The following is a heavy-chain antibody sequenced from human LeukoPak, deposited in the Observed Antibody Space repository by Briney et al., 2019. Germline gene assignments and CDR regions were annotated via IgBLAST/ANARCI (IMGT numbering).Heavy chain of an antibody. CDR1: GGSISSYY. V-gene: IGHV4-4*07. CDR3: ARSASLVTAPGLYYFDY. J-gene: IGHJ4*02. Sequence: PSETLSLTCTVSGGSISSYYWSWIRQPAGKGLEWIGHIYNSGSTNYNPSLKGRVTMSVATSKNQFSLHLNSVTAADTAVYYCARSASLVTAPGLYYFDYWGQGTLVAVSS. CDR2: IYNSGST. D-gene: IGHD6-13*01.